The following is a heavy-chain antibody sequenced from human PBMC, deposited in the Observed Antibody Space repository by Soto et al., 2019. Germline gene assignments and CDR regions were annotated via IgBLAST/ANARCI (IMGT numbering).Heavy chain of an antibody. Sequence: ASVKVSCKASGYTFTSYAMHWVRQAPGQGLEWMGWINAINGKAKYSQKFQGRVTITADKSTSTAYMELSSLRSEDTAVYYCATYCSGGSCYRDLADYWGQGTLVTVSS. CDR1: GYTFTSYA. CDR2: INAINGKA. V-gene: IGHV1-3*01. J-gene: IGHJ4*02. D-gene: IGHD2-15*01. CDR3: ATYCSGGSCYRDLADY.